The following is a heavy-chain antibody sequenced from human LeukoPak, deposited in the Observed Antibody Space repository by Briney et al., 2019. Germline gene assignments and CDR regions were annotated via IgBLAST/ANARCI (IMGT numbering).Heavy chain of an antibody. CDR2: INWNGGST. CDR3: ARDWYGDSYFDY. CDR1: GFTFDDYG. J-gene: IGHJ4*02. V-gene: IGHV3-20*04. D-gene: IGHD4-17*01. Sequence: GGSLRLSCVASGFTFDDYGMSWVRQAPGKGLEWVSDINWNGGSTGYADSVKGRFTISRDNARNSLYLEMNSLRAEDTALYYCARDWYGDSYFDYWGQGTLVTVSS.